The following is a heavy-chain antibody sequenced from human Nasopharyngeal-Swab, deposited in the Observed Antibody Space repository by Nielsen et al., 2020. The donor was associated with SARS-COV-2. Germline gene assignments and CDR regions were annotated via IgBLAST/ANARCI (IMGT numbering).Heavy chain of an antibody. V-gene: IGHV3-43D*03. J-gene: IGHJ4*02. Sequence: GESLKISCAASGFTFHDFAMHWVRQAPGKGLELVSLITSDGDTTLYADSVKGRFTISRDNSRNSLYLQMNSLRLEDTAFYYCAKPTIFGAEIDYWGQGTLVTVSS. CDR1: GFTFHDFA. D-gene: IGHD3-3*01. CDR2: ITSDGDTT. CDR3: AKPTIFGAEIDY.